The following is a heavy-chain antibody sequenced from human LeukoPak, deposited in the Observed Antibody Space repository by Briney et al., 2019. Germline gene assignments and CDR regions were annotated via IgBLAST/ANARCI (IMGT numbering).Heavy chain of an antibody. Sequence: ASVKVSCKTSGYRFTGYYMHWVRQAPGQGLEWMGWINPKSGDPIYVQKFQGRVTLTRDTSIDTVYMELSRLRSDNTAVYYCARDLYGGTSATFDYWGQGTLVTVSS. CDR2: INPKSGDP. V-gene: IGHV1-2*02. D-gene: IGHD4-23*01. J-gene: IGHJ4*02. CDR3: ARDLYGGTSATFDY. CDR1: GYRFTGYY.